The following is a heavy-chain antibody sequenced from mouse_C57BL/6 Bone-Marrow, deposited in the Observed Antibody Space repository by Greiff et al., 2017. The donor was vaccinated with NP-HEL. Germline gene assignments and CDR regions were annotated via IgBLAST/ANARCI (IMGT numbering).Heavy chain of an antibody. CDR2: IDPENGDT. D-gene: IGHD2-2*01. Sequence: VHVKQSGAELVRPGASVKLSCTASGFNIKDDYMHWVKQRPEQGLEWIGWIDPENGDTEYASKFQGKATITADTSSNTAYLQLSSLTSEDTAVYYCTYYGYDVGFAYWGQGTLVTVSA. CDR3: TYYGYDVGFAY. CDR1: GFNIKDDY. V-gene: IGHV14-4*01. J-gene: IGHJ3*01.